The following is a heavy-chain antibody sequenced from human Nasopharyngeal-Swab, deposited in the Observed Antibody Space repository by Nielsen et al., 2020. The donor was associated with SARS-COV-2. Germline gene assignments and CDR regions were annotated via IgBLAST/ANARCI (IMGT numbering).Heavy chain of an antibody. V-gene: IGHV3-30*18. CDR1: GFTFSSYG. D-gene: IGHD6-13*01. CDR2: ISYDGSNK. J-gene: IGHJ4*02. CDR3: AKVFTAATGSYFDF. Sequence: GESLKISCAASGFTFSSYGMHWVRQAPGKGLEWVAVISYDGSNKYYADSVKGRFTISRDNSKNTLYLQMNSLRAEDTATYYCAKVFTAATGSYFDFWGQGTLVTVSS.